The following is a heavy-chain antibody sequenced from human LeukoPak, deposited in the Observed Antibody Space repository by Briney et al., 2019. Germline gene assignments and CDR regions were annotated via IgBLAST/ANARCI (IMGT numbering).Heavy chain of an antibody. CDR3: AKDPESYRFGYYFDY. CDR1: GFTFSSYG. Sequence: GGSLRLSCAASGFTFSSYGMHWVRQAPGKGLEWVAFIRYDGSNKYYADSVKGRFTISRDNSKNTLYLQMNSLGAEDTAVYYCAKDPESYRFGYYFDYWGQGTLVTVPS. J-gene: IGHJ4*02. D-gene: IGHD3-16*01. V-gene: IGHV3-30*02. CDR2: IRYDGSNK.